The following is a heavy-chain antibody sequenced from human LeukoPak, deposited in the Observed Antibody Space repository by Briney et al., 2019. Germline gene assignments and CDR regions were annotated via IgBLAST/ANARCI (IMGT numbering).Heavy chain of an antibody. Sequence: GASVKVSCKTSGYTFTNYYMHWVRQAPGQGLEWLGLVNPSGGGTTYAQKFQGRVTMTRDTSASTAYMELSSLRSEDMAVYYCARGTSGYDNLHFDYWGQGTLVTVSS. V-gene: IGHV1-46*01. CDR1: GYTFTNYY. CDR3: ARGTSGYDNLHFDY. CDR2: VNPSGGGT. J-gene: IGHJ4*02. D-gene: IGHD5-12*01.